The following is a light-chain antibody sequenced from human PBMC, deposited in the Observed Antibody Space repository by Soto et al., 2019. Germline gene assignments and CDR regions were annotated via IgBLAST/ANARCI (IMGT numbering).Light chain of an antibody. J-gene: IGKJ1*01. V-gene: IGKV3D-15*01. Sequence: ESVLTQSPDTLSLSPGEGATLSCRASQSVGLSGFAWYQQKPGQAPRLLIFGGSTRATGIPPRFSGSGSGTEFTLTISTLQSEDFAVYYCQQYDDWPPWTFGQGTKVEIK. CDR1: QSVGLSG. CDR2: GGS. CDR3: QQYDDWPPWT.